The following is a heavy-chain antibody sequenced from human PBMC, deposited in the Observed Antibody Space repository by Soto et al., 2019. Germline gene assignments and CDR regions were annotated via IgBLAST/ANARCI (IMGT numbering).Heavy chain of an antibody. Sequence: ASVEVCCKASGYTFGIYDSNWVRQATGQGLEWMGWLNPNSGDTGYAQKFQGRVTLTRNTSINTAYIELSSLTSDDTAVYYCATSGGGWYLYWGQGTLVTVSS. CDR1: GYTFGIYD. D-gene: IGHD6-19*01. J-gene: IGHJ4*02. CDR2: LNPNSGDT. V-gene: IGHV1-8*01. CDR3: ATSGGGWYLY.